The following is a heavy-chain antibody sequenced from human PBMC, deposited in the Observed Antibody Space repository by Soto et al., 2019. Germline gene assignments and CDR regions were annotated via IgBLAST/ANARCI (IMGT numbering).Heavy chain of an antibody. Sequence: QVHLVQSGVEVKTPVASVKVSCQASGYTFFTYDISWVRQAPGKGLEWLVWISTYSGDTKYAQKFQGRVTMTTDTPTTTAHLELRSLRSDDTAVYYCARHHGPTTSENWFDPWGQGTLVTVSS. D-gene: IGHD5-12*01. J-gene: IGHJ5*02. CDR1: GYTFFTYD. V-gene: IGHV1-18*01. CDR3: ARHHGPTTSENWFDP. CDR2: ISTYSGDT.